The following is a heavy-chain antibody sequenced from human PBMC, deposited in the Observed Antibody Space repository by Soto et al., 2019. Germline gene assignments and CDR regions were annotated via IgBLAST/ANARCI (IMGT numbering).Heavy chain of an antibody. CDR1: GFTFSSYA. Sequence: EVQLLESGGGLVPPGGSLRLSCAVSGFTFSSYAMSWVRQAPGKGLKWVSIISGDGSSTYYAESVKGRFTISRDNSQNTLYLQMNSLRAEDTAVYFCAKDSEGFSLSWPLDYWGQGTLVTVSS. D-gene: IGHD1-26*01. CDR3: AKDSEGFSLSWPLDY. J-gene: IGHJ4*02. V-gene: IGHV3-23*01. CDR2: ISGDGSST.